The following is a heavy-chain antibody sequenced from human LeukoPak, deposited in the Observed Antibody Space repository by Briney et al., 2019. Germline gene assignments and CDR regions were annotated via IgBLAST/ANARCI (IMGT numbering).Heavy chain of an antibody. CDR2: ISYDGSNK. CDR3: AKGRWLQPYYFDY. D-gene: IGHD5-24*01. J-gene: IGHJ4*02. Sequence: PGRSLRLSCAASGFTFSSYGMHWVRQAPGKGLEWVAVISYDGSNKYYADSVKGRFTISRDNSKNTLYLQMNSLRAEDTAVYYCAKGRWLQPYYFDYWGQGTLVTVSS. V-gene: IGHV3-30*18. CDR1: GFTFSSYG.